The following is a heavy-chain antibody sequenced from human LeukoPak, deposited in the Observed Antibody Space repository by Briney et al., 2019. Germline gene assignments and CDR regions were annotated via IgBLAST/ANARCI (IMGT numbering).Heavy chain of an antibody. CDR3: ARGSSSGVDIVATVVSVKTCFDY. Sequence: SETLSFTCAVYGGSFSGYYWSCIRQPPGKGLEWIGEINHIGSTNYNPSLKSRVTISVDTSKNQFSLKLSSVTAADTAVYYCARGSSSGVDIVATVVSVKTCFDYWGQGTLVTVSS. CDR2: INHIGST. CDR1: GGSFSGYY. D-gene: IGHD5-12*01. V-gene: IGHV4-34*01. J-gene: IGHJ4*02.